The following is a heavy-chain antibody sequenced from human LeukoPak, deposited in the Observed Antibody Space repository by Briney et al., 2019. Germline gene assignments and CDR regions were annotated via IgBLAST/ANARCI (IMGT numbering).Heavy chain of an antibody. CDR3: ARAIAAAGTYYFDY. J-gene: IGHJ4*02. Sequence: PGGSLRLSCAASGFTFSSYDMHWVRQATGKGLKWVSAIGTAGDTYYPGSVKGRFTISRENAKNSLYLQMNSLRAGDTAVYYCARAIAAAGTYYFDYWGQGTLVTVSS. V-gene: IGHV3-13*01. D-gene: IGHD6-13*01. CDR1: GFTFSSYD. CDR2: IGTAGDT.